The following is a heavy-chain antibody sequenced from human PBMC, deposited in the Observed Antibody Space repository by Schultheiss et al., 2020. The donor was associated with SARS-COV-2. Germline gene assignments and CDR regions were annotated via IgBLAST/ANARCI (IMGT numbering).Heavy chain of an antibody. CDR2: IDTNGSTT. Sequence: GGSLRLSCAASGFTFSSYTMNWVRQTPGKGLEWVSRIDTNGSTTTYADSVKGRFTISRDNAKNTVYLQMNSLRAEDTAVYYCARDPGYCSSTSCYGLDYWGQGTLVTVSS. J-gene: IGHJ4*02. D-gene: IGHD2-2*01. V-gene: IGHV3-74*01. CDR1: GFTFSSYT. CDR3: ARDPGYCSSTSCYGLDY.